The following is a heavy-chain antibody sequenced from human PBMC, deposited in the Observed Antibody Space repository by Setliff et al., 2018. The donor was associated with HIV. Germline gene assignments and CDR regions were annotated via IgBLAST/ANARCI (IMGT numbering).Heavy chain of an antibody. CDR2: IPHDGSNE. J-gene: IGHJ4*02. D-gene: IGHD6-19*01. V-gene: IGHV3-30*02. CDR3: AKPLPTANGWHRVFDF. CDR1: GFTFSSYA. Sequence: GGSLRLSCAASGFTFSSYAMHWVRQAPGKGLEWVSFIPHDGSNEYYADSVKGRFTISRDNSKGILYLQMNSLRVEDTAMYYCAKPLPTANGWHRVFDFWGQGTSVTVSS.